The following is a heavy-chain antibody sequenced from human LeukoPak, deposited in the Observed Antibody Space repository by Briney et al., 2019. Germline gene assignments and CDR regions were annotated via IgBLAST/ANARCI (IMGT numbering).Heavy chain of an antibody. CDR2: ISSSSSYI. Sequence: PGGSLRLSCAASGFTFSSYSMNWVRQAPGKGLEWVSSISSSSSYIYYADSVKGRFTISRDNAKNSLYLQMNSLRAEDTAVYYCARSYSSSWMGYYYYGMDVWGQGTTVTVSS. D-gene: IGHD6-13*01. CDR3: ARSYSSSWMGYYYYGMDV. J-gene: IGHJ6*02. CDR1: GFTFSSYS. V-gene: IGHV3-21*01.